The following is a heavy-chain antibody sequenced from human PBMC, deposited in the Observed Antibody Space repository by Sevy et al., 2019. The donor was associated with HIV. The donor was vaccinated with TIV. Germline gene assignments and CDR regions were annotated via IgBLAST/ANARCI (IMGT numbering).Heavy chain of an antibody. Sequence: GGSLRLSCAASEFMFSSYAMHWVRQGPGKGLEWVAIISHDGTNKPYADSVEGRFTVSRDNSRNTLYLHMNSLRAEDTAVYYCASFPITMVRGIRDYWGQGTLVTVS. V-gene: IGHV3-30*04. CDR3: ASFPITMVRGIRDY. CDR2: ISHDGTNK. D-gene: IGHD3-10*01. CDR1: EFMFSSYA. J-gene: IGHJ4*02.